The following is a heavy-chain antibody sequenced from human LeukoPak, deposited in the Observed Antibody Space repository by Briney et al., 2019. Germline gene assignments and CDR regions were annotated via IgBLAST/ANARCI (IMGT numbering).Heavy chain of an antibody. J-gene: IGHJ4*02. Sequence: PGGSLRLSCVASGFTFSSYEMNWVRQAPGKGLEWVSYISSSGTTIYYADSVKGRFTISRDNAKNSLYLQMNSLRAEDTAVYYCARDREGYYTDYWGQGTLVTVS. D-gene: IGHD3-22*01. CDR1: GFTFSSYE. CDR2: ISSSGTTI. V-gene: IGHV3-48*03. CDR3: ARDREGYYTDY.